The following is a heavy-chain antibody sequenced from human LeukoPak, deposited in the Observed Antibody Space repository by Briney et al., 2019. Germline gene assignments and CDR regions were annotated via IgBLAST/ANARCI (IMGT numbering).Heavy chain of an antibody. Sequence: GGSLRLSCAASGFTFSSYAMHWVRQAPGKGLEWVSYISGGGSSIYYADSVKGRFTISRDNAKNSLYLQMNSLRAEDTAVYYCARRSSCDYWGQGTLVTVSS. CDR1: GFTFSSYA. CDR2: ISGGGSSI. J-gene: IGHJ4*02. CDR3: ARRSSCDY. D-gene: IGHD6-13*01. V-gene: IGHV3-48*04.